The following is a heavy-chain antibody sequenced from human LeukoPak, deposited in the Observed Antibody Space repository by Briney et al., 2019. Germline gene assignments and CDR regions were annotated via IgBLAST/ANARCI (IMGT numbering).Heavy chain of an antibody. CDR2: INSDGSST. J-gene: IGHJ4*02. D-gene: IGHD6-19*01. V-gene: IGHV3-74*01. CDR1: GFTFSSYW. CDR3: ARGGWWSEY. Sequence: PGGSLTLSCAASGFTFSSYWMHWVRHAPGKALVWVSRINSDGSSTSYADSVKGRVTISRDNAKNTLYLQMNSRRAEDTAVYYCARGGWWSEYWGQGTLVTVSS.